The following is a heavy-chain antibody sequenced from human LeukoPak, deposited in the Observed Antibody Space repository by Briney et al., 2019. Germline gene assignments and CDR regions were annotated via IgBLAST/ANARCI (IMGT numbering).Heavy chain of an antibody. Sequence: ASVKVSCKPSGYIFTGYYMHWVRQAPGQGLDWMGWINPNTGDTHYAQNFQGRVTLTRDTSISTAYMELARLTSDDTAVYYCARDGNEAVAGTGAVTFWGQGTLVTVSS. CDR2: INPNTGDT. J-gene: IGHJ4*02. CDR3: ARDGNEAVAGTGAVTF. D-gene: IGHD6-19*01. CDR1: GYIFTGYY. V-gene: IGHV1-2*02.